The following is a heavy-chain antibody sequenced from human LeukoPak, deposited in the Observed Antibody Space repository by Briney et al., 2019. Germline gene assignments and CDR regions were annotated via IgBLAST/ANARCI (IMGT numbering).Heavy chain of an antibody. D-gene: IGHD4-23*01. CDR3: ARHWSNQGGNSRKNYYYYMDV. V-gene: IGHV4-39*01. Sequence: SDTLSLTCTVSGGSISSSSYYWGWIRQPPGKGLERIGSIYYSGSTYYNPSLKSRVPISVDTSKNQFSLKLSSVTAADTAVYYCARHWSNQGGNSRKNYYYYMDVWGKGTTVTISS. CDR2: IYYSGST. J-gene: IGHJ6*03. CDR1: GGSISSSSYY.